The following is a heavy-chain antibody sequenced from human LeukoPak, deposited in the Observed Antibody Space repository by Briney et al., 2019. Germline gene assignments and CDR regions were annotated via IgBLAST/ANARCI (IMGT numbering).Heavy chain of an antibody. D-gene: IGHD3-9*01. CDR1: GGSISSSNYY. CDR3: ARSAYDILTAYYYIDY. J-gene: IGHJ4*02. CDR2: IYYSGSA. V-gene: IGHV4-39*01. Sequence: SETLSLTCTVSGGSISSSNYYWGWLRQPPGTGLEWIGTIYYSGSAYYNPSLKSRVTISVDTSKNQFSLKLSSVTAADTAVYYCARSAYDILTAYYYIDYWGQGTLVTVSS.